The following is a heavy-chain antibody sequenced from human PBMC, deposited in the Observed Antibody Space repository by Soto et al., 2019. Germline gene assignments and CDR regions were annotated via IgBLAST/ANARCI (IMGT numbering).Heavy chain of an antibody. Sequence: ASVKVSCKVSGYTFTSYGISWVRQAPGQGLEWMGWISAYNGNTNYAQKLQGRVTMTTDTSTSTAYMELRSLRSDDTAVYYCARINYDFWSGYWSAQGYYYYYGMDVWGQGTTVTVSS. CDR3: ARINYDFWSGYWSAQGYYYYYGMDV. V-gene: IGHV1-18*01. D-gene: IGHD3-3*01. J-gene: IGHJ6*02. CDR1: GYTFTSYG. CDR2: ISAYNGNT.